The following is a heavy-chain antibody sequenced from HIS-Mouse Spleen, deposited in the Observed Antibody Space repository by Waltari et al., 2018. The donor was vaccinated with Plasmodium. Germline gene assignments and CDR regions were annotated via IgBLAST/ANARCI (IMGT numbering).Heavy chain of an antibody. D-gene: IGHD7-27*01. CDR1: GFTARSNY. CDR2: IYSGGST. CDR3: ARAAIAWGSPYYFDY. V-gene: IGHV3-53*02. J-gene: IGHJ4*02. Sequence: EVQLVETGGGLLQPGGSLRLSCSASGFTARSNYMGWVRQAPGKGLEWVSVIYSGGSTYYADSVKGRFTISRDNSKNTLYLQMNSLRAEDTAVYYCARAAIAWGSPYYFDYWGQGTLVTVSS.